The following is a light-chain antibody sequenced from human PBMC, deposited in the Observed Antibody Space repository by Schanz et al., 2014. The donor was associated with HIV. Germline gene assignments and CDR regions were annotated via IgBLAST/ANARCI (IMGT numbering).Light chain of an antibody. V-gene: IGKV3-20*01. CDR2: GAS. CDR3: QQYGSSGT. J-gene: IGKJ3*01. CDR1: QTVSNGY. Sequence: EIVLTQSPDTLSLSLGERATLSCRASQTVSNGYLAWFQQKPGQAPRLLIYGASSRATGIPDRFSGSGSGTDFTLTINRLEPEDCVVYYCQQYGSSGTFGPGTKVHIK.